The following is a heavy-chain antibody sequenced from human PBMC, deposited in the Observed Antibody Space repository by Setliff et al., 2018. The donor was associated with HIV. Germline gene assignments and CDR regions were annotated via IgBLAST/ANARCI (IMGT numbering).Heavy chain of an antibody. J-gene: IGHJ5*02. CDR3: ASLKGHYFDTSGYYNNWFDP. V-gene: IGHV4-59*06. D-gene: IGHD3-22*01. Sequence: SETLRLSCEASGFTFSTYSMNWVRQPPGKGLEWIGYIYYTGSTYYNPSLKSRVTISLDTSRNQFSLKLSSVTAADTAVYYCASLKGHYFDTSGYYNNWFDPWGQGTLVTVSS. CDR1: GFTFSTYS. CDR2: IYYTGST.